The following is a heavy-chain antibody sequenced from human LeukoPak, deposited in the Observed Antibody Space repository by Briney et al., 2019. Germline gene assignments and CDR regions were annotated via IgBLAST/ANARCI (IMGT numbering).Heavy chain of an antibody. D-gene: IGHD6-19*01. J-gene: IGHJ4*02. V-gene: IGHV3-30*02. Sequence: PGGSLRLSCAASASGFNFSNYGMQWVRQVPGKGLEWVAFIRYYGSHKYSADSVKGRFTISRDNSKNTLYLQMNSLRTEDTGVCYCAKEGSSAWVPDFWGQGTLVTVSS. CDR1: GFNFSNYG. CDR2: IRYYGSHK. CDR3: AKEGSSAWVPDF.